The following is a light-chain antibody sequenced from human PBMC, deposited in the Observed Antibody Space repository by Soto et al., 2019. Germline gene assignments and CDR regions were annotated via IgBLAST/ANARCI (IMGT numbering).Light chain of an antibody. CDR3: QQANSFPAIT. CDR2: AAS. CDR1: QSISSW. V-gene: IGKV1-12*01. Sequence: DIQITQSPSTLSASVGDRVTITCRASQSISSWLAWYQQKPGKAPKLLIYAASSLQSGVPSRFSGSGSGTDFTLTISSLQPQDFATYYCQQANSFPAITFGQGTRLEIK. J-gene: IGKJ5*01.